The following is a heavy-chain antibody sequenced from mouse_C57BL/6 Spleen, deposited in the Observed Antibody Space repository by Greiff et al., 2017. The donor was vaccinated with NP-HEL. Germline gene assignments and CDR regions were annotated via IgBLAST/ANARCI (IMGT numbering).Heavy chain of an antibody. J-gene: IGHJ4*01. D-gene: IGHD2-3*01. CDR3: AREVMASMDY. CDR2: ISDGGSYT. V-gene: IGHV5-4*01. CDR1: GFTFSSYA. Sequence: EVQVVESGGGLVKPGGSLKLSCAASGFTFSSYAMSWVRQTPEKRLEWVATISDGGSYTYYPDNVKGRFTISRDNAKNNLYLQMSHLKSEDTAMYYCAREVMASMDYWGQGTSVTVSS.